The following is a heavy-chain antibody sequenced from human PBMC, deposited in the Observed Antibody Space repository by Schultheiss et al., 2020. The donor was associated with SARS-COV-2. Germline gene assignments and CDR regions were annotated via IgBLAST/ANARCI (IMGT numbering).Heavy chain of an antibody. CDR2: IYYSGST. CDR1: GGSISSYY. D-gene: IGHD3-22*01. Sequence: SETLSLTCTVSGGSISSYYWSWIRQPPGKGLEWIGYIYYSGSTNYNPSLKSRVTISVDTSKNQFSLKLSSVTAADTAVYYCARHYYDSSAYSTNWFDPWGQGTLVTVSS. CDR3: ARHYYDSSAYSTNWFDP. J-gene: IGHJ5*02. V-gene: IGHV4-59*08.